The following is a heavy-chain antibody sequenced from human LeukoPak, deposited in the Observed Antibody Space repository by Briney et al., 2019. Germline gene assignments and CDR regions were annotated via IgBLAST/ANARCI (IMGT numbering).Heavy chain of an antibody. Sequence: SETLSLTCAVSGGSISSGGYSWSWIRQPPGKGLEWVGYIYHSGSTYYNPSLKSRVTISVDTSKNQFSLKLSSVTAADTAVYYCARHHYGGTSNWFDPWGQGTLVTVSS. CDR3: ARHHYGGTSNWFDP. CDR1: GGSISSGGYS. J-gene: IGHJ5*02. CDR2: IYHSGST. D-gene: IGHD4-23*01. V-gene: IGHV4-30-2*03.